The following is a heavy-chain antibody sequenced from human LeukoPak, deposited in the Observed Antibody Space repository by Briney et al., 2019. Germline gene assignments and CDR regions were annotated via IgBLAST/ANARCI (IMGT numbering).Heavy chain of an antibody. J-gene: IGHJ4*02. V-gene: IGHV1-2*02. Sequence: ASVKVSCKASGYTFTGYYMHWVRQAPGQGLEWMGWINPNSGGTNYAQKFQGRVTMTRDTSISTAYMELSRLRSDDTAVYYCARAAEMATIMNYWGQETLVTVSS. CDR1: GYTFTGYY. CDR3: ARAAEMATIMNY. D-gene: IGHD5-12*01. CDR2: INPNSGGT.